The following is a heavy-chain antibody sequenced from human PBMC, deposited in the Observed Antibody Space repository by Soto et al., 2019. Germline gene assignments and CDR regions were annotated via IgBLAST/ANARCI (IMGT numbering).Heavy chain of an antibody. D-gene: IGHD3-10*01. V-gene: IGHV3-23*01. CDR2: FRSGGDDDTT. Sequence: PGGSLRLSCAASGFTFSSYSMIWVGQAPGKGLEWVSGFRSGGDDDTTYYADSVRGRFTISRDNSKNTLFLQMNSLRAEDTAIYYCAKKVNSGSGSQFFDYWGQGTLVTVSS. CDR3: AKKVNSGSGSQFFDY. J-gene: IGHJ4*02. CDR1: GFTFSSYS.